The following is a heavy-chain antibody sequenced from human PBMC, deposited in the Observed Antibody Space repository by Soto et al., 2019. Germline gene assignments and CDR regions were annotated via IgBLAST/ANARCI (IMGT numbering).Heavy chain of an antibody. J-gene: IGHJ6*02. CDR3: GRAKNMIRGARDTYYALDG. Sequence: QVQLVQSGAEVKKPGASLKVSCKASGYTFSGYYMHWVRQAPGQGLEWMGWINPNSGATSYAQKFQGRVTMTRATSISTAYMELSRLRSDDTAVYFCGRAKNMIRGARDTYYALDGWGQGTTVTVSS. CDR1: GYTFSGYY. V-gene: IGHV1-2*02. CDR2: INPNSGAT. D-gene: IGHD3-10*01.